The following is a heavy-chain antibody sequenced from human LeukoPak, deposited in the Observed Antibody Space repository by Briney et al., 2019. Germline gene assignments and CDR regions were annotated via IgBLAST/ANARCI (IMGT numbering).Heavy chain of an antibody. D-gene: IGHD3-3*01. CDR1: GGTFSSYA. Sequence: ASVKVSCKASGGTFSSYAISWVRQAPGQGLEWMGGIIPIFGTANYAQKLQGRVTITADESTSTAYMELSSLRSEDTAVYYCARDRASGYSDFDYWGQGTLVTVSS. J-gene: IGHJ4*02. CDR2: IIPIFGTA. V-gene: IGHV1-69*13. CDR3: ARDRASGYSDFDY.